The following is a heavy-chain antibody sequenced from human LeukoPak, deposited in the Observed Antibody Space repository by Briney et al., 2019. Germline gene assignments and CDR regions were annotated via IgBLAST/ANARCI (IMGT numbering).Heavy chain of an antibody. CDR3: ARDRTLGGGLLWFYDY. CDR2: IWYDGSNK. V-gene: IGHV3-33*01. J-gene: IGHJ4*02. Sequence: GGSLRLSCAASGFTFSSYGMPWVRQAPGKGLEWVAVIWYDGSNKYYADSVKGRFTISRDNSKNTLYLQMNSLRAEDTAVYYCARDRTLGGGLLWFYDYWGQGTLVTVSS. D-gene: IGHD3-10*01. CDR1: GFTFSSYG.